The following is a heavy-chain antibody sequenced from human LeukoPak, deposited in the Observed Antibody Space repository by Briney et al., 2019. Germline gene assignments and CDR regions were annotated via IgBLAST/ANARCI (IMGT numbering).Heavy chain of an antibody. CDR1: GGSISDYY. D-gene: IGHD3-3*01. V-gene: IGHV4-59*01. CDR2: VYYSGST. CDR3: ARLGGITIFGVVRGNWFDP. Sequence: KPSETLSLTCTVSGGSISDYYWSWIRQPPGKGLEWIGYVYYSGSTDYNPSLKSRVTISVDTSKNQFSLKLSSVTAADTAVYYCARLGGITIFGVVRGNWFDPWGQGTLVTVSS. J-gene: IGHJ5*02.